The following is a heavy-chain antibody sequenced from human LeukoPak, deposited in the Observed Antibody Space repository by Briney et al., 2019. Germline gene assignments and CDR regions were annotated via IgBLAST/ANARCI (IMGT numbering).Heavy chain of an antibody. CDR2: IYESGTT. V-gene: IGHV4-59*08. D-gene: IGHD6-19*01. CDR3: ARHPPRDSGLSDGLDI. CDR1: GGSLRNYY. Sequence: SETLSLTCTVSGGSLRNYYWSWVRQPPGKGLEWLAYIYESGTTSYNPSLKSRVTISGDTSKNQFSLRLASVTAADTALYYCARHPPRDSGLSDGLDIWGQGTRVTVSS. J-gene: IGHJ3*02.